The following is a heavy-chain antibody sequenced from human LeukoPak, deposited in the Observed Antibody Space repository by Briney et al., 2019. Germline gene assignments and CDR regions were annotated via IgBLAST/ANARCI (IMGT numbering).Heavy chain of an antibody. J-gene: IGHJ4*01. CDR1: GCIFSSYA. V-gene: IGHV3-64D*09. Sequence: PGGTLRLSCSASGCIFSSYAMHWVRQAPGKRLEYVSAISSSGGSTYYADSVKGRFTISRDSSKNTLYLQMSSLRAEDTAVYNGVKGSAQQLALDNWGEGTLVTLSS. CDR2: ISSSGGST. D-gene: IGHD6-13*01. CDR3: VKGSAQQLALDN.